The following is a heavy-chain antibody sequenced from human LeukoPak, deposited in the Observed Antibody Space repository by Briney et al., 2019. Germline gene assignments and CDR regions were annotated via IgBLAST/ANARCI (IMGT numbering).Heavy chain of an antibody. D-gene: IGHD2-2*02. CDR1: GFTFSSYS. CDR3: AREVGYCSSTSCYTAFDY. Sequence: GGSLRLSCAASGFTFSSYSMNWVRQAPGKGLEWVSSISSSSSYIYYADSVKGRFTISRDNANNSLYLQMNSLRAEDTAVYYCAREVGYCSSTSCYTAFDYWGQGTLVTVSS. CDR2: ISSSSSYI. V-gene: IGHV3-21*01. J-gene: IGHJ4*02.